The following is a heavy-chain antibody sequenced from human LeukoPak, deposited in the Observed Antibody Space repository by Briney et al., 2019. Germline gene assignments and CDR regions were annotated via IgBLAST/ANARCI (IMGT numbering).Heavy chain of an antibody. CDR3: ARGQSGVRGANVPNLMGFDP. Sequence: SQTLSLTCTVSGVSISSGSYYWSWIRQPAGKGLEWIGRIHTSGNTNYNPSLKSRVTISIDTSKNQISLILSSVTAADTAVYFCARGQSGVRGANVPNLMGFDPWGQGTLVIVSS. CDR1: GVSISSGSYY. V-gene: IGHV4-61*02. J-gene: IGHJ5*02. CDR2: IHTSGNT. D-gene: IGHD3-10*01.